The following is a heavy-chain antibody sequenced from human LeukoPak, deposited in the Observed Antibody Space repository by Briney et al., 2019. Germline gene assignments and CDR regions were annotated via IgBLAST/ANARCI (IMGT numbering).Heavy chain of an antibody. CDR3: AKDSGSWGAFDI. CDR2: ISSLSGTI. V-gene: IGHV3-48*04. CDR1: GFTFSSYS. D-gene: IGHD7-27*01. J-gene: IGHJ3*02. Sequence: GGSLRLSCAAFGFTFSSYSMNWVRQAPGEGLEWVSYISSLSGTIYYADSVKGRFTISRDNAKNSLYLQMNSLRAEDTAVYYCAKDSGSWGAFDIWGQGTMVTVSS.